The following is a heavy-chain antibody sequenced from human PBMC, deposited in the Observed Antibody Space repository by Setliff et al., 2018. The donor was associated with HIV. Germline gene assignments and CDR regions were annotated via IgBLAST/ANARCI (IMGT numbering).Heavy chain of an antibody. Sequence: SETLSLTCTVSDSAMDSYYWSWVRQSQGRGLEYIGYIYWTGKTDYNPSLKSRVTISLDTSGNQFSLKLNSVTGADTAVYYCAKISPRGYSDITTGRLTDPFDVWGPGTMVTVSS. V-gene: IGHV4-59*12. CDR1: DSAMDSYY. D-gene: IGHD3-9*01. J-gene: IGHJ3*01. CDR2: IYWTGKT. CDR3: AKISPRGYSDITTGRLTDPFDV.